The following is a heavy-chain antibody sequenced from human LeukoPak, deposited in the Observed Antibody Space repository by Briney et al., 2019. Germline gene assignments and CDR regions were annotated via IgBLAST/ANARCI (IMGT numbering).Heavy chain of an antibody. D-gene: IGHD3-3*01. V-gene: IGHV3-30*04. Sequence: GGSLRLSCAASGFTFSSYAMHWVRQAPGKGLEWVAVISYDGSNEYYADSVKGRFTISRDNSKNTLYLQMNSLRAEDTAVYYCASGGGGYYSPTFDYWGQGTLVTVSS. CDR1: GFTFSSYA. CDR3: ASGGGGYYSPTFDY. CDR2: ISYDGSNE. J-gene: IGHJ4*02.